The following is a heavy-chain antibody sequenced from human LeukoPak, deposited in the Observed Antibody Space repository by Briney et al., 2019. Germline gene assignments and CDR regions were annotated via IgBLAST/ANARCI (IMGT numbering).Heavy chain of an antibody. CDR1: GGSISSYY. J-gene: IGHJ6*02. Sequence: PSETLSLTCTVSGGSISSYYWSWIRQPPGKGLEWIGYIYYSGSTNYNPSLKSRVTISVDTSKNQFSLKLSSVTAADTAVYYCARQSWLYSSGWYYYYGMDVWGQGTTVTVSS. CDR3: ARQSWLYSSGWYYYYGMDV. V-gene: IGHV4-59*01. D-gene: IGHD6-19*01. CDR2: IYYSGST.